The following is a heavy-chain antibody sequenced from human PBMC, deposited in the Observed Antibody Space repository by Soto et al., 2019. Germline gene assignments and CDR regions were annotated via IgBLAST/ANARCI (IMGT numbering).Heavy chain of an antibody. V-gene: IGHV4-59*01. Sequence: PSETLSLTCTVSGGSISSYYWSWIRQPPGKGLEWIGFIYYSGSTNYNPSLKSRVTISVDTSKNQFSLKLNSVTAADTAVYYCARERRSGSLDYFDYWGQGTLVTVSS. CDR1: GGSISSYY. CDR2: IYYSGST. CDR3: ARERRSGSLDYFDY. D-gene: IGHD1-26*01. J-gene: IGHJ4*02.